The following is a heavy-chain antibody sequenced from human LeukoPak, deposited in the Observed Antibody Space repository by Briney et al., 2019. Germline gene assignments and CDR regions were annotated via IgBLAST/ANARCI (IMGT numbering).Heavy chain of an antibody. CDR2: IYYSGTT. CDR3: ARASNEGSVANSYWYLDL. V-gene: IGHV4-59*01. D-gene: IGHD5-12*01. J-gene: IGHJ2*01. CDR1: GGSISSYY. Sequence: SETLSLTCTVSGGSISSYYWSWIRQPPGKGLEYIGDIYYSGTTNYNPSLKSRVTISADTSKNQCSLKLSSVTAADTAVYYCARASNEGSVANSYWYLDLWGRGTLVTVSS.